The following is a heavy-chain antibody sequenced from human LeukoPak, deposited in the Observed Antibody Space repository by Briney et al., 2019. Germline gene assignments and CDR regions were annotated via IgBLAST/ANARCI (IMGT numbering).Heavy chain of an antibody. CDR2: IYSSGST. D-gene: IGHD5-18*01. CDR3: AREGPLYSYGFIFDY. CDR1: GDSISSYY. Sequence: SEALSLTCTVSGDSISSYYWSWIRQPAGKGLDWIGRIYSSGSTNYNPSLKSRVTISVDTSKNQFSLKLSSVTAADTAVYYCAREGPLYSYGFIFDYWGQGTLVTVSS. J-gene: IGHJ4*02. V-gene: IGHV4-4*07.